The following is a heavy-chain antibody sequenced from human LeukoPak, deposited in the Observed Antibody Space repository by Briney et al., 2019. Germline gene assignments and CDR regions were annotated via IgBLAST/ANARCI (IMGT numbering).Heavy chain of an antibody. J-gene: IGHJ3*02. Sequence: SETLSLTCTVSDDSISSSSHFCGWSRQPPGKGLEWIGSISYSGTTSYNPSLKSRVTISVDTSKNRFSLNLSSVTAADTAVYYCARDWLFGSFDIWGQGTMVTVSS. V-gene: IGHV4-39*02. D-gene: IGHD3-9*01. CDR3: ARDWLFGSFDI. CDR1: DDSISSSSHF. CDR2: ISYSGTT.